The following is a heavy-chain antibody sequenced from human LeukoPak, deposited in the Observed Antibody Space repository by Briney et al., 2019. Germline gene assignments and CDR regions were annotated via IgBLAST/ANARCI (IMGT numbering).Heavy chain of an antibody. V-gene: IGHV1-2*02. CDR3: ASLRAVTTSH. Sequence: RASVKVSCKASGYTFTGYYMDWVRQAPGQGLEWMGWINPNSGGTNYAQKFQGRVTMTRDTSISTAYMELSRLRSDDTAVYYCASLRAVTTSHWGQGTLVTVSS. J-gene: IGHJ4*02. D-gene: IGHD4-11*01. CDR2: INPNSGGT. CDR1: GYTFTGYY.